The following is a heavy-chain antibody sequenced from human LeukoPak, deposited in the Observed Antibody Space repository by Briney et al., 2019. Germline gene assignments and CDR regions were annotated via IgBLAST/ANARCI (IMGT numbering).Heavy chain of an antibody. J-gene: IGHJ6*02. CDR1: GASISKYY. CDR2: ACNSGST. V-gene: IGHV4-59*01. D-gene: IGHD2-2*01. Sequence: SETLSLTCTVFGASISKYYWSWIRQPLGKGLEWMGYACNSGSTKYNPSLQSRVTISVDTSKNQFFLKLSSLTAADTAVYYCPRVECSSNNCLPYYYYGIDVWGRGTTVTVSS. CDR3: PRVECSSNNCLPYYYYGIDV.